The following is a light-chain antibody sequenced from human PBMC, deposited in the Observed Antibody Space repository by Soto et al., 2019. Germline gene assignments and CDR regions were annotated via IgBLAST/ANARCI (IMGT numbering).Light chain of an antibody. Sequence: QSALTQPASVSGSPGQSIAISCTGTSSDVGNYNLVSWYQQHSGKAPKLMIYEGTKRPSGVSDRFSGSKSGNTASLTIPGLQAEDEADYYCCSYASTGTYVFGTGTKVTVL. CDR1: SSDVGNYNL. CDR3: CSYASTGTYV. CDR2: EGT. J-gene: IGLJ1*01. V-gene: IGLV2-23*01.